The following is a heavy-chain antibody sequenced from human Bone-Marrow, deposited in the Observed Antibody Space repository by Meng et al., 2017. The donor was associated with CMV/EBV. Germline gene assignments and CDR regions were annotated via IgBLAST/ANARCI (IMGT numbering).Heavy chain of an antibody. CDR1: GFTFSSYS. Sequence: GESLKISCAASGFTFSSYSMNWVHQAPGKGLEWVSGINWNGGSTGYADSVKGRFTISRDNAKNSLYLQMNSLRAEDTALYYCARVGVGVYSSSWFFDYWGQGTLVTVSS. CDR2: INWNGGST. CDR3: ARVGVGVYSSSWFFDY. V-gene: IGHV3-20*04. J-gene: IGHJ4*02. D-gene: IGHD6-13*01.